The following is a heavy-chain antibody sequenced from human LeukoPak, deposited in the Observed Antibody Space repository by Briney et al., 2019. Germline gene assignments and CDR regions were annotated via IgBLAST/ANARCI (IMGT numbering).Heavy chain of an antibody. CDR1: GGSISSYY. J-gene: IGHJ4*02. CDR2: IYYSGST. Sequence: SETLSLTCTVSGGSISSYYWSWIRQPPGKGLEWIGSIYYSGSTYYNPSLKSRVTISVDTSKNQFSLKLSSVTAADTAVYYCAGTDHVVVAATACFDYWGQGTLVTVSS. V-gene: IGHV4-59*04. CDR3: AGTDHVVVAATACFDY. D-gene: IGHD2-15*01.